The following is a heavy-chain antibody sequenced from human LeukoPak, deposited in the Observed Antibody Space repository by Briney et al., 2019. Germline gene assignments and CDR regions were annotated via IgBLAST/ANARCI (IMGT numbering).Heavy chain of an antibody. J-gene: IGHJ3*02. CDR3: ARSRYYDSSGTAFDI. CDR2: INHSGST. Sequence: SETLSLTCAVYGGSFSGYHWSWIRQPPGKGLEWIGEINHSGSTNYNPSLKSRVTISVDTSKNQFSLKLSSVTAADTAVYYCARSRYYDSSGTAFDIWGQGTMVTVSS. D-gene: IGHD3-22*01. V-gene: IGHV4-34*01. CDR1: GGSFSGYH.